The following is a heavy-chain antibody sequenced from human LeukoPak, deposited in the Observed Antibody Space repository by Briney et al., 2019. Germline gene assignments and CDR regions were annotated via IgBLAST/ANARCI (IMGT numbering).Heavy chain of an antibody. CDR1: GFSFSGHW. V-gene: IGHV3-74*01. CDR2: ISPTGSTT. CDR3: ARGHNSNWSGLDL. J-gene: IGHJ5*02. D-gene: IGHD6-6*01. Sequence: GGSLRLSCTASGFSFSGHWTHWARQLPGKGLVWVSRISPTGSTTSYADSVKGRFTVSRDNAKNTLYLQMNNLRAEDTAVYYCARGHNSNWSGLDLWGQGTLLTVSS.